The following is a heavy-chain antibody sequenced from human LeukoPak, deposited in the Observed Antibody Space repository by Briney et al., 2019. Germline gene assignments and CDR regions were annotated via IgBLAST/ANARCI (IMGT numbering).Heavy chain of an antibody. Sequence: PGGSLRLSCAASGFTFSSYAMSWVRQSPGKGLEWVSAISGSGGSTYYADSVKGRFTISRDNSKKTLYLQMNSLRAEDTAVYYCAKDHSGYSSSWYGYWGQGTLVTVSS. CDR3: AKDHSGYSSSWYGY. J-gene: IGHJ4*02. CDR2: ISGSGGST. CDR1: GFTFSSYA. V-gene: IGHV3-23*01. D-gene: IGHD6-13*01.